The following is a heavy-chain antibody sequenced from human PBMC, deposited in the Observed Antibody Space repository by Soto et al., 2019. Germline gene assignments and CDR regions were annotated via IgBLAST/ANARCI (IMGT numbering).Heavy chain of an antibody. CDR2: ISAYNGNT. CDR3: AVSGVVVVPAVPGHWFDP. V-gene: IGHV1-18*04. J-gene: IGHJ5*02. D-gene: IGHD2-2*01. Sequence: QVQLVQSGAEVKKPGASVKVSCKASGYTFTSYGISWVRQAPGQGLEWMGWISAYNGNTNYAQKLQGRVTMTTDTPTSTASMELRSLRSDDTAVYYCAVSGVVVVPAVPGHWFDPWGQGTLVTVSS. CDR1: GYTFTSYG.